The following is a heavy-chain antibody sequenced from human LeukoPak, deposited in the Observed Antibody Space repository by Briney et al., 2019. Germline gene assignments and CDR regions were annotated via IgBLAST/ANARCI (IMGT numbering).Heavy chain of an antibody. CDR2: IYYSGST. CDR1: GGSISSYS. J-gene: IGHJ4*02. CDR3: ARVMGFGEFPFDY. V-gene: IGHV4-59*01. Sequence: PSGTLSLTCTASGGSISSYSRSWIRQPPGKRLELIGYIYYSGSTNYNPSLKSRVTISVDTSKNQFSLKLSSVTAADTAVYYCARVMGFGEFPFDYWGQGTLVTVSS. D-gene: IGHD3-10*01.